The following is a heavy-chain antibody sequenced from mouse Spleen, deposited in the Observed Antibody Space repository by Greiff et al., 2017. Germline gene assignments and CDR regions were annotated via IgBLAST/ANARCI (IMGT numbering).Heavy chain of an antibody. Sequence: QVQLQQPGAELVKPGASVKLSCKASGYTFTSYWMHWVKQRPGRGLEWIGRIDPNSGGTKYNEKFKSKATLTVDKPSSTAYMQLSSLTSEGSAVYYCAIDYGSPLGDFDYWGQSTTLTGSS. CDR1: GYTFTSYW. V-gene: IGHV1-72*01. D-gene: IGHD1-1*01. CDR2: IDPNSGGT. CDR3: AIDYGSPLGDFDY. J-gene: IGHJ2*01.